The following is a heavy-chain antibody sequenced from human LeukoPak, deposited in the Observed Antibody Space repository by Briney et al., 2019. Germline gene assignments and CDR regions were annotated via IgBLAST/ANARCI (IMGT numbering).Heavy chain of an antibody. Sequence: PGGSLRLSCTASGFTFGDYAMSWIRQPPGKGLEWIGEINHSGSTNYNPSLKSRVTISVDTSKNQFSLKLSSVTAANTAVYYCARGLNASFIYFDYWGQGTLVTVSS. J-gene: IGHJ4*02. CDR3: ARGLNASFIYFDY. V-gene: IGHV4-34*01. CDR1: GFTFGDYA. CDR2: INHSGST.